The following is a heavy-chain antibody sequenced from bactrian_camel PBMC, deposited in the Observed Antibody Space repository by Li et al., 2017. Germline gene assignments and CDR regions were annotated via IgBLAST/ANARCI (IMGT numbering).Heavy chain of an antibody. Sequence: DVQLVESGGGSVQAGGSLRLSCTASGFTFDDSDMGWYRQGPGNSCESVSTISSDGSTYYVDSVRGRFTISRDNVKSTLYLQMNSLKPEDTAMYYCAADGGAWSSSKLRLHDFQFWGQGTQVTVS. D-gene: IGHD1*01. CDR2: ISSDGST. V-gene: IGHV3S66*01. J-gene: IGHJ4*01. CDR3: AADGGAWSSSKLRLHDFQF. CDR1: GFTFDDSD.